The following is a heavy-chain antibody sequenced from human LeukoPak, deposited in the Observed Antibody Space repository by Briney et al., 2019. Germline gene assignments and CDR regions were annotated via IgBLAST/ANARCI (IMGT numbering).Heavy chain of an antibody. CDR3: EREAPHHRMELPPDY. D-gene: IGHD1-26*01. CDR2: IYTSGST. V-gene: IGHV4-61*02. CDR1: GGAISSGSYD. J-gene: IGHJ4*02. Sequence: SQTLSLTCTLSGGAISSGSYDWSWIRQPAGKGLEWGGRIYTSGSTTYNPSLKSRVSISLATSKNQFSLKLSSVTAADTAVYYCEREAPHHRMELPPDYWGQGTLVTVSS.